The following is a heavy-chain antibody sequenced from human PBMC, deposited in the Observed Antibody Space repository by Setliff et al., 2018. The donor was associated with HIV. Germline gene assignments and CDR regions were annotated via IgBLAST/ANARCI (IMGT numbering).Heavy chain of an antibody. CDR2: ITPIFGTT. Sequence: SVKVSCKASGGTFSSYAISWVRQAPGQGLEWMGGITPIFGTTNYAQKFQGRVPMTTDEATTTAYMELSSLRSEDTGVYYCPTDSHGYTNGRYSSAEYFQHWGQGTLVTVSS. D-gene: IGHD2-2*02. CDR3: PTDSHGYTNGRYSSAEYFQH. V-gene: IGHV1-69*05. CDR1: GGTFSSYA. J-gene: IGHJ1*01.